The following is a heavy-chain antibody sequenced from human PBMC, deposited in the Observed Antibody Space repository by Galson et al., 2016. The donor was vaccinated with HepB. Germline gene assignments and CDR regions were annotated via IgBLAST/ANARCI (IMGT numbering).Heavy chain of an antibody. CDR3: ARGLDISGYRWFDP. D-gene: IGHD3-22*01. CDR1: GFNFGSFA. J-gene: IGHJ5*02. CDR2: ISFDGTYK. V-gene: IGHV3-30*07. Sequence: SLRLPCAASGFNFGSFAMHWVRQAPDKGLQWVAVISFDGTYKYYADSVEGRFTISRDNSNNTLYLQLNSLRSDDSSVYYCARGLDISGYRWFDPWGQGTLVTVSS.